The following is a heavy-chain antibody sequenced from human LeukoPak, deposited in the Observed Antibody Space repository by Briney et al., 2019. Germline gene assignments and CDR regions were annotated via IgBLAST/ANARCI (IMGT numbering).Heavy chain of an antibody. J-gene: IGHJ4*02. Sequence: PGGSLRLSCAASGFTFSSYSTSWVRQAPGKWLEWVSTISGSGGTTYYADSVKGRFSISRDNSKNTLYLHMNSLRAEDTAVYYCAAQKRGTSRPYYFDYWGQGTLLTVSS. CDR2: ISGSGGTT. D-gene: IGHD3-16*02. CDR3: AAQKRGTSRPYYFDY. CDR1: GFTFSSYS. V-gene: IGHV3-23*01.